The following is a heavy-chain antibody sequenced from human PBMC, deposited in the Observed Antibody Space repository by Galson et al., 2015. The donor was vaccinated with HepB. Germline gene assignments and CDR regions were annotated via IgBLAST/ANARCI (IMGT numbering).Heavy chain of an antibody. CDR2: ISYDGSNK. Sequence: SLRLSCAASGFTFSSYAMHWVRQAPGKGLEWVAVISYDGSNKYYADSVKGRFTISRDNSKNTLYLQMNSLRGEDTAVYYCARGAGIAAAGSTMYYYYGMDVWGQGTTVTVS. J-gene: IGHJ6*02. V-gene: IGHV3-30*04. CDR1: GFTFSSYA. CDR3: ARGAGIAAAGSTMYYYYGMDV. D-gene: IGHD6-13*01.